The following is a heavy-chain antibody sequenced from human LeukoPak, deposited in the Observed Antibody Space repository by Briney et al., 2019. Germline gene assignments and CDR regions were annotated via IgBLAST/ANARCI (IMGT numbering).Heavy chain of an antibody. V-gene: IGHV3-23*01. Sequence: SGGSLRLSCAASGFTFSSYAMSWVRQAPGKGLEWVSGISGSGGSTYHADSVKGRFTISRDNAKNTLYLHMNSLRGEDTAVYYCAAGLIVVTAFDYWGQGTRVTVSS. CDR1: GFTFSSYA. J-gene: IGHJ4*02. CDR2: ISGSGGST. CDR3: AAGLIVVTAFDY. D-gene: IGHD2-21*02.